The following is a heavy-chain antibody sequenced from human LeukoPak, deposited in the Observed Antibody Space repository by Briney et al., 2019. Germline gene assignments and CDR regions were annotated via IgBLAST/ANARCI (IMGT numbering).Heavy chain of an antibody. V-gene: IGHV3-15*04. CDR2: IESKTDGGTT. CDR1: GFIFSDAW. CDR3: TTYGSGRKFDY. Sequence: GGSLRLSCAASGFIFSDAWMSWVRQIPGKGLEWVGRIESKTDGGTTDYAAPVKGRFTISRDDSTNTLYLQMTSLKSEDTAVYYCTTYGSGRKFDYWGQGILVTVSS. D-gene: IGHD3-10*01. J-gene: IGHJ4*02.